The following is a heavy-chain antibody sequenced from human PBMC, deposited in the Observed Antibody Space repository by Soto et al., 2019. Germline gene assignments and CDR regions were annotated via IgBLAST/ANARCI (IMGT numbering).Heavy chain of an antibody. CDR1: GGSFSGYY. J-gene: IGHJ4*02. V-gene: IGHV4-34*01. Sequence: SETLSLTCAVHGGSFSGYYWSWIRQPPGKGLEWIGEINHSESTNYNPSLKSRVTISVDTSKNQFSLKLNSVTAADTAEYYCARGGTLWGSTEGKAHDYWGQGTLVTVSS. CDR2: INHSEST. D-gene: IGHD3-16*01. CDR3: ARGGTLWGSTEGKAHDY.